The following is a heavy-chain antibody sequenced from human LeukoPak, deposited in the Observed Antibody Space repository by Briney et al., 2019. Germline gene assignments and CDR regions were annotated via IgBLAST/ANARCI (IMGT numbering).Heavy chain of an antibody. V-gene: IGHV1-18*01. Sequence: ASVTVSFTASGYTFTSYGISWVRQAPGQGLEWMGWIGPYNDEKNFVQNLQGRVTLTTDTSTDTAYMELRSLRSDDTAFYYCARDWEPRTETDLFDPWGQGTLVTVSS. CDR1: GYTFTSYG. D-gene: IGHD1-26*01. CDR2: IGPYNDEK. J-gene: IGHJ5*02. CDR3: ARDWEPRTETDLFDP.